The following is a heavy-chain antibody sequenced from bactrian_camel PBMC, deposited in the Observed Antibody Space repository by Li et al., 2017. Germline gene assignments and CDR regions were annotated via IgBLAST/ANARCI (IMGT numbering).Heavy chain of an antibody. V-gene: IGHV3S31*01. Sequence: VQLVESGGGTVQAGGSLRLSCVASGSVRTRYCMAWFRQGPNKEREAVASLFSGGGGTAYYNDSVKDRFTVSQDKPENTLYLQISNLRPEDSAMYYCAATHRTGDSTYCKTFLQGNRPTYWGQGTQVTVS. D-gene: IGHD1*01. J-gene: IGHJ4*01. CDR1: GSVRTRYC. CDR3: AATHRTGDSTYCKTFLQGNRPTY. CDR2: LFSGGGGTA.